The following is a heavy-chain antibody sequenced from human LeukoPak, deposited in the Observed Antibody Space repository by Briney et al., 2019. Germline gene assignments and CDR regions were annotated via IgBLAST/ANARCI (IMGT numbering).Heavy chain of an antibody. Sequence: PSETLSLTCAVSGGSISSGDYYWSWIRQHPGKGLEWIGYIYYGGSTYYNPSLKSRVTISLDTSKNRLSLKLSSVTAADTAVYYCASGGALIATLAYWGQGTLVTVSS. CDR1: GGSISSGDYY. V-gene: IGHV4-31*11. J-gene: IGHJ4*02. D-gene: IGHD2-21*01. CDR3: ASGGALIATLAY. CDR2: IYYGGST.